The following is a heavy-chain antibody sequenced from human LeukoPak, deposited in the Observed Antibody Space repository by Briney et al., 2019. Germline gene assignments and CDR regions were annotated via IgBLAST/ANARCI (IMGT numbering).Heavy chain of an antibody. D-gene: IGHD2-15*01. CDR1: GGSISTYY. CDR2: VSHSGST. Sequence: SGTLSLACTVSGGSISTYYWSWIRQPPGKGLEWIGYVSHSGSTNYNPSLKSRVTISVDTSKNQFSLKLSSVTAADTAVYYCARNTVVVVAGGFDPWGQGTLVTVSS. V-gene: IGHV4-59*01. J-gene: IGHJ5*02. CDR3: ARNTVVVVAGGFDP.